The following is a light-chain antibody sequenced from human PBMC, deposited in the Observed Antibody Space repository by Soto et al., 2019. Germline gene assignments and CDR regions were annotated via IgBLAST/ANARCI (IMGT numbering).Light chain of an antibody. Sequence: SYELTQAPSVSVAPGQTARITCGDIGSKTVHWYQQKPGQAPVLVVYDDSDRPSGIPDRCSGSNSGNTATLTISTVEAGDEAAYFCQVFDGNTDDVIFGGGTKLTVL. CDR2: DDS. J-gene: IGLJ2*01. V-gene: IGLV3-21*02. CDR1: IGSKT. CDR3: QVFDGNTDDVI.